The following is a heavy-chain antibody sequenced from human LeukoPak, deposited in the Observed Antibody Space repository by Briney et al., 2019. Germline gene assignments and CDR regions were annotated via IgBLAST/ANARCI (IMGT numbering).Heavy chain of an antibody. V-gene: IGHV3-30-3*01. J-gene: IGHJ4*02. CDR2: ISYDGSNK. Sequence: GSLRLSCAASGFTFSSYAMHWVRQAPGKGLEWVAVISYDGSNKYYADSVKGRFTISRDNSKNTLYLQMNSLRAEDTAVYYCARDQGDIVLMVYAGSLDYWGQGTLVTVSS. CDR1: GFTFSSYA. D-gene: IGHD2-8*01. CDR3: ARDQGDIVLMVYAGSLDY.